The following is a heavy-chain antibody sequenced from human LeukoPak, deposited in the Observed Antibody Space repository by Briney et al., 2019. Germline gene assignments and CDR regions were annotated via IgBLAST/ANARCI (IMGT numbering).Heavy chain of an antibody. CDR1: GGSISSYY. D-gene: IGHD3-3*01. CDR3: ARGAATIFGVIIKAFDY. CDR2: IYYSEST. J-gene: IGHJ4*02. Sequence: SETLSLTRTVSGGSISSYYWSWIRQPPGKGLEWIGYIYYSESTNYNPSLKSRVAISVDTSKNQFSLKLSSVTAADTAVYYCARGAATIFGVIIKAFDYWGQGTLVTVSS. V-gene: IGHV4-59*01.